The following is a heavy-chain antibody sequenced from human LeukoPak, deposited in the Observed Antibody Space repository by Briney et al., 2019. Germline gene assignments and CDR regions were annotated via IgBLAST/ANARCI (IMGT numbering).Heavy chain of an antibody. D-gene: IGHD6-19*01. CDR2: INPNSGGT. Sequence: GASVKVSCKASGYTFTGYYMHWVRQAPGQGLEWMGWINPNSGGTNYAQKFQGRVTMTRDTSISTAYMELSRLRSDDTAVYYCAREARQWLVPDLRAFDIWGQGTMVTVSS. V-gene: IGHV1-2*02. CDR1: GYTFTGYY. CDR3: AREARQWLVPDLRAFDI. J-gene: IGHJ3*02.